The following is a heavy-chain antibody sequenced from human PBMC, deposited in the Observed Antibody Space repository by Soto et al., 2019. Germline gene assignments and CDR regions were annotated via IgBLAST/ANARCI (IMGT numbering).Heavy chain of an antibody. CDR2: ISYDGSNK. CDR3: ARDEYGDYALDY. D-gene: IGHD4-17*01. Sequence: VQLVESGGGVVQPGRSLRLSCAASGFTFSSYAMHWVRQAPGKGLEWVAVISYDGSNKYYADSVKGRFTISRDNSKNTLYLQMNSLRAEDTAVYYCARDEYGDYALDYWGQGTLVTVSS. CDR1: GFTFSSYA. J-gene: IGHJ4*02. V-gene: IGHV3-30-3*01.